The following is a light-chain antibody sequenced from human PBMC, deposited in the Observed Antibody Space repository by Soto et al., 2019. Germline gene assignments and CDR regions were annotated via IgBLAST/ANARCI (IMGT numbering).Light chain of an antibody. CDR1: QSISNY. CDR3: HQRSNWPPSIT. V-gene: IGKV3-11*01. Sequence: EIVLTQSPVTLSLSPGQGAALSCGASQSISNYLAWYQQKPGQAPRLLIYDASNRATGTPARLSGSGSGTDFTLTISSLEPEDFAVYYCHQRSNWPPSITFGQGTRLEIK. J-gene: IGKJ5*01. CDR2: DAS.